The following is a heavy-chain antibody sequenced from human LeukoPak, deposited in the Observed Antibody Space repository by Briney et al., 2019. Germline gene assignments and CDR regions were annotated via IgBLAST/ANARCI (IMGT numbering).Heavy chain of an antibody. V-gene: IGHV4-61*02. CDR3: ARGGRGVQYYYDSTGHFDL. J-gene: IGHJ2*01. CDR2: IYTSGST. CDR1: GRSISSGSYY. Sequence: SETLSLTCTVSGRSISSGSYYWSWIRQPAGKGLEWIGRIYTSGSTNYNPSLKSRVTISVDTSKNQFSLKLSSVTAADTAVYYCARGGRGVQYYYDSTGHFDLWGRGTLVTVSS. D-gene: IGHD3-22*01.